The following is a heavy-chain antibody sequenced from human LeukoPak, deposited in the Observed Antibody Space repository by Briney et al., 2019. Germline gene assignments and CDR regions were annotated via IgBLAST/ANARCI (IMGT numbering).Heavy chain of an antibody. CDR1: GFTFSDYY. V-gene: IGHV3-11*06. CDR2: ISGSSSHA. J-gene: IGHJ4*02. Sequence: GGSLRLSCAASGFTFSDYYMSWIRQAPGKGLEWFSYISGSSSHADYADSVKGRFTISRDNAKNSLYLQMNSLRAEDTAVYYCTRTPAPGTLDYWGQGTLVTVSS. CDR3: TRTPAPGTLDY. D-gene: IGHD6-13*01.